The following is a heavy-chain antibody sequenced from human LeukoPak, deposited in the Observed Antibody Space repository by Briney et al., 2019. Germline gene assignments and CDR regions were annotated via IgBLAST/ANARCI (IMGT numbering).Heavy chain of an antibody. D-gene: IGHD2-2*01. Sequence: SGGSLRLSCAASGFTFSSYSMNWVRQAPGKGLEWVSSISSSSSYIYYADSVKGRFTISRDNAKNSLYLQMSSLRAEDTAVYYCASHTAMANANSGFDYWGQGTLVTVSS. CDR3: ASHTAMANANSGFDY. J-gene: IGHJ4*02. CDR2: ISSSSSYI. CDR1: GFTFSSYS. V-gene: IGHV3-21*01.